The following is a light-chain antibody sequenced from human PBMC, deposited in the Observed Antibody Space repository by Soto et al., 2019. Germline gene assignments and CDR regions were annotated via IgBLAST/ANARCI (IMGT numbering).Light chain of an antibody. V-gene: IGLV2-8*01. CDR3: LSYADTAYV. CDR2: EVS. Sequence: QSALTQPPSASGSPGQSVTISCAGTSSDVGGYNYVSWYQQYPGKVPKLMIYEVSERPSGVPDRFSGSKSGNTAFLTVSGLQAEDEAYYYCLSYADTAYVFETGTKLTVL. J-gene: IGLJ1*01. CDR1: SSDVGGYNY.